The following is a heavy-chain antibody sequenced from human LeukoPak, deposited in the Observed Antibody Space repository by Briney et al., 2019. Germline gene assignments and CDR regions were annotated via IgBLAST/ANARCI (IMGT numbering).Heavy chain of an antibody. CDR2: IKQDGSEK. CDR3: ARIRVMDLYYFDY. D-gene: IGHD3-10*01. J-gene: IGHJ4*02. V-gene: IGHV3-7*01. Sequence: GGSLRLSCAASGFTISSDWMSWVRQAPGKGLEWVANIKQDGSEKYYVDSVKGRFTISRDNAKNSLYLQMNSLRAEDTDVYYCARIRVMDLYYFDYWGQGTLVTVSS. CDR1: GFTISSDW.